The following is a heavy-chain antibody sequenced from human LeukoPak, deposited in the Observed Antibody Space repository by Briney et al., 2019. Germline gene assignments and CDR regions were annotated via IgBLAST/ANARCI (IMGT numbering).Heavy chain of an antibody. Sequence: SETLFLTCTVSGVSMNNHYWSWIRQPPGKGLEWIGYIYDSETTNYNPSLNSRVTMSVDTSKNQFSLKLSSVTAADTALYYCATRPGGSTWYGVFDFWSRGTLVTVSS. J-gene: IGHJ4*02. CDR1: GVSMNNHY. CDR3: ATRPGGSTWYGVFDF. D-gene: IGHD6-13*01. V-gene: IGHV4-59*11. CDR2: IYDSETT.